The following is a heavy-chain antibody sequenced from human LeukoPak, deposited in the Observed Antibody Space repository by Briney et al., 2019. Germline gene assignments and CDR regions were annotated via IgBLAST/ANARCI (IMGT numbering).Heavy chain of an antibody. Sequence: GGSLRLSCAASGFTFSGSAMHWVRQAPGKGLEWVAVISYDGSNKYYADSVKGRFTISRDNSKNTLYLQMNSLRAEDTAVYYCAKESNKVAVAGTGEAFDIWGQGTMVTVSS. D-gene: IGHD6-19*01. CDR2: ISYDGSNK. CDR1: GFTFSGSA. J-gene: IGHJ3*02. V-gene: IGHV3-30*04. CDR3: AKESNKVAVAGTGEAFDI.